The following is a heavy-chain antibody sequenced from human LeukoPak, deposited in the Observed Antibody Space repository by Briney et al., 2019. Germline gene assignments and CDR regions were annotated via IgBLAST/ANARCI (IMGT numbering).Heavy chain of an antibody. V-gene: IGHV4-61*09. CDR3: ARKHITYDYVWGSYRRVFDY. Sequence: SETLSLTCTVSGGSISSGSYYWSWIRQSAGKGLDWIGHIYTTGSTNYNPSLKSRVTISVDTSKNQFSLKLSSVTAADTAVYYCARKHITYDYVWGSYRRVFDYWGQGTLVTVSS. CDR2: IYTTGST. CDR1: GGSISSGSYY. J-gene: IGHJ4*02. D-gene: IGHD3-16*02.